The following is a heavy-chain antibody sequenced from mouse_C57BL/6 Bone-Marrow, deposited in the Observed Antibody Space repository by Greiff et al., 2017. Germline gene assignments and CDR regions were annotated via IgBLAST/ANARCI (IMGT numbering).Heavy chain of an antibody. J-gene: IGHJ2*01. CDR3: ARVGPITTVVAAFGD. CDR1: GYSITSGYY. CDR2: ISYDGSN. Sequence: DVKLQESGPGLVKPSQSLSLTCSVTGYSITSGYYWNWIRQFPGNKLEWMGYISYDGSNNYNPSLKNRISITRDTSKNQFFLKLNSVTTEDTATYYCARVGPITTVVAAFGDWGQGTTLTVSS. D-gene: IGHD1-1*01. V-gene: IGHV3-6*01.